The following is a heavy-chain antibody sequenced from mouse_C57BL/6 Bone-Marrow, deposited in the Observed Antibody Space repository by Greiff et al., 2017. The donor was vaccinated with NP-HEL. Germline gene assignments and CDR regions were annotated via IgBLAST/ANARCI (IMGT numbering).Heavy chain of an antibody. V-gene: IGHV5-12*01. J-gene: IGHJ4*01. D-gene: IGHD3-2*02. CDR2: ISNGGGST. Sequence: DVMLVESGGGLVQPGGSLKLSCAASGFTFSDYYMYWVRQTPEKRLEWVAYISNGGGSTYYPDTVKGRFTISRDNAKNTLYLQMSRLKSEDTAMYYCARLDSSGYLYYYAMDYWGQGTSVTVSS. CDR1: GFTFSDYY. CDR3: ARLDSSGYLYYYAMDY.